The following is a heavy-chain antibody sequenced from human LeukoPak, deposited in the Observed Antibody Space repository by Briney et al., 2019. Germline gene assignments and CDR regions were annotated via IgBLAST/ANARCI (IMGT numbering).Heavy chain of an antibody. D-gene: IGHD2-15*01. CDR2: ISWDGGST. CDR1: GFTFDDYS. J-gene: IGHJ6*03. V-gene: IGHV3-43*01. CDR3: AKAHVVYYYMEV. Sequence: GGSLILSCTASGFTFDDYSMHWVRQTPGKGLEWVSLISWDGGSTSYADSVKGRFTISRDSSKTSLYLQMNSLRTEDTALYYCAKAHVVYYYMEVWGKGTTVTVSS.